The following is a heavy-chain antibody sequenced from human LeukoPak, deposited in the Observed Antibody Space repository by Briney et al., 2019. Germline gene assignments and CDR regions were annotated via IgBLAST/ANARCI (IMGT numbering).Heavy chain of an antibody. CDR2: IYYSGST. V-gene: IGHV4-39*01. D-gene: IGHD5-18*01. J-gene: IGHJ4*02. Sequence: PSETLSLTCTDSGGSISSSSYYWGWIRQPPGKGLEWIGSIYYSGSTYYNPSLKSRVTISVDTSKNQFPLKLSSVTAADTAVYYCARIGYSYGPYFDYWGQGTLVTVSS. CDR3: ARIGYSYGPYFDY. CDR1: GGSISSSSYY.